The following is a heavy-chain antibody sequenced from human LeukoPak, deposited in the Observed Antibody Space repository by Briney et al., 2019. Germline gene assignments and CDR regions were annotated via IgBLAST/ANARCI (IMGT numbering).Heavy chain of an antibody. CDR1: GFTFSNYA. Sequence: GGSLRLSCAASGFTFSNYAVMWVRQAPGQGLEWVSAITSGGAPRYADSVKGRFTISRDNSKNTLYLQMNSLRAEDTAVYYCAKDRGGSWYYFDYWGQGTLVTVSS. CDR3: AKDRGGSWYYFDY. CDR2: ITSGGAP. J-gene: IGHJ4*02. D-gene: IGHD6-13*01. V-gene: IGHV3-23*01.